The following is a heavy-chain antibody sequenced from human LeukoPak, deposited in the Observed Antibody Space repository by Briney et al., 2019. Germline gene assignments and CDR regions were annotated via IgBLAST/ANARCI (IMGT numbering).Heavy chain of an antibody. Sequence: GRSLRLSCAASGFTFSSYGMHWVRQAPGKGLEWVAVISYDGSNKYYADSVKGRFTISRDNSKNTLYLQMNSLRAEDTAVYYCAKDRSTWGYYYGMDVWGQGTTVTVSS. D-gene: IGHD1-26*01. CDR3: AKDRSTWGYYYGMDV. J-gene: IGHJ6*02. CDR2: ISYDGSNK. V-gene: IGHV3-30*18. CDR1: GFTFSSYG.